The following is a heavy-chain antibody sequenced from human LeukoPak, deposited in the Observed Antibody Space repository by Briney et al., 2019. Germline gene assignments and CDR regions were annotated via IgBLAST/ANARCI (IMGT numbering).Heavy chain of an antibody. CDR1: GFTFSSYA. D-gene: IGHD3-22*01. CDR3: AREREETYYYDSSGYGHDAFDI. CDR2: ISGSGGST. V-gene: IGHV3-23*01. J-gene: IGHJ3*02. Sequence: GGSLRLSCAASGFTFSSYAMSWVRQAPGKGLEWVSAISGSGGSTYYADSVKGRFTISRDDSKNTLYLQMNSLRAEDTAVYYCAREREETYYYDSSGYGHDAFDIWGQGTMVTVSS.